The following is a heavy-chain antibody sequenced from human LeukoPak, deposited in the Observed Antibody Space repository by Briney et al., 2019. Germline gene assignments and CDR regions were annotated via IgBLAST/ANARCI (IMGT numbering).Heavy chain of an antibody. CDR1: GFTFSSYS. CDR3: ARDPEGDYYDSSGPSSGDY. D-gene: IGHD3-22*01. Sequence: GSLRLSCAASGFTFSSYSMNWVRQAPGKGLEWIGSIYHSGSTYYNPSLKSRVTMSLDTSKNQFSLKLTSVTAADTAVYYCARDPEGDYYDSSGPSSGDYWGQGTLVTVSS. V-gene: IGHV4-38-2*02. CDR2: IYHSGST. J-gene: IGHJ4*02.